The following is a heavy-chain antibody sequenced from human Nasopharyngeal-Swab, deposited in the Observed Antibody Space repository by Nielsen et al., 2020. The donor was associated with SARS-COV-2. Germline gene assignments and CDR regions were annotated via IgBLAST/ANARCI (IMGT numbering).Heavy chain of an antibody. J-gene: IGHJ4*02. CDR3: ARDGVGATPFDY. D-gene: IGHD1-26*01. Sequence: GESLKTSCAASGFTFSSYSMNWVRQAPGKGLEWVSSISSSSSYIYYADSVKGRFTISRDNAKNSLYLQMNSLRAEDTAVYYCARDGVGATPFDYWGQGTLVTVSS. CDR1: GFTFSSYS. CDR2: ISSSSSYI. V-gene: IGHV3-21*01.